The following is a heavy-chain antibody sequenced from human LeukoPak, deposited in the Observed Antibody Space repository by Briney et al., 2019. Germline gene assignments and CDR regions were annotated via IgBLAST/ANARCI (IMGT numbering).Heavy chain of an antibody. J-gene: IGHJ4*02. CDR3: ARQSVGFPIDY. CDR1: GGSFSGHY. D-gene: IGHD2-15*01. CDR2: ITDTGSS. Sequence: SETLSLTCAVYGGSFSGHYWSWIRQPPGKGLEWIAEITDTGSSNYNPSLKSRVTISVDTSKNQVSLKLISVTAADTAVYYCARQSVGFPIDYWGQGTLVTVSS. V-gene: IGHV4-34*01.